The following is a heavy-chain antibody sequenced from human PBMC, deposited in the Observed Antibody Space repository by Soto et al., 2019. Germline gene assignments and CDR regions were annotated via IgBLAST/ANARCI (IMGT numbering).Heavy chain of an antibody. CDR3: ARDRPYSSSSLGYFDY. J-gene: IGHJ4*02. V-gene: IGHV3-30-3*01. CDR2: ISYDGSNK. CDR1: GFTFSSYA. D-gene: IGHD6-6*01. Sequence: GGSLRLSCAASGFTFSSYAMHWVRQAPGKGLEWVAVISYDGSNKYYADSVKGRFTISRDNSKNTLYLQMNSLRAEDTAVYYCARDRPYSSSSLGYFDYWGQGTLVTVSS.